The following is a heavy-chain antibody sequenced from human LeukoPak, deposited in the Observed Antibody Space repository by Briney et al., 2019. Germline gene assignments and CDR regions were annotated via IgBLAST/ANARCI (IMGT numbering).Heavy chain of an antibody. V-gene: IGHV3-21*01. D-gene: IGHD6-13*01. CDR2: ISSSSSYI. CDR3: AREVVAAAGVAFDI. J-gene: IGHJ3*02. Sequence: GGSLRLSCAASGFTFSSYSMNWVRQAPGKGLEWVSSISSSSSYIYYADSVKGRFTTSRDNAKNSLYLQMNSLRAEDTAVYYCAREVVAAAGVAFDIWGQGTMVTVSS. CDR1: GFTFSSYS.